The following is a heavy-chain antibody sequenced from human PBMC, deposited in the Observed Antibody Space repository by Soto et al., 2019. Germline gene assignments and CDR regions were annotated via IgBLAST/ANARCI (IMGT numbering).Heavy chain of an antibody. CDR2: INPNSGGT. CDR3: AGEISNWNSFNWFDP. Sequence: SVKVSCKASGYTFTGYYMHWVRQAPGQGLEWMGWINPNSGGTNYAQKFQGWVTMTRDTSISTAYMELSRLRSDDTAVYYCAGEISNWNSFNWFDPWGQGTLVTVSS. CDR1: GYTFTGYY. V-gene: IGHV1-2*04. D-gene: IGHD1-7*01. J-gene: IGHJ5*02.